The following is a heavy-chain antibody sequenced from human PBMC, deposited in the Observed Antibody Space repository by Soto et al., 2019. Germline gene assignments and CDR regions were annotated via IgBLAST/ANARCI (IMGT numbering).Heavy chain of an antibody. Sequence: PGGSLRLSCAASGFTFSSYSMNWVRQAPGKGLEWVSYISSSSSTIYYADSVKGRFTISRDNAKNTLYLQMNILRAEDAAVYYCEKIYGGPYGCFAPWGQGPLVPVSP. D-gene: IGHD3-16*01. CDR1: GFTFSSYS. J-gene: IGHJ5*02. CDR2: ISSSSSTI. V-gene: IGHV3-48*04. CDR3: EKIYGGPYGCFAP.